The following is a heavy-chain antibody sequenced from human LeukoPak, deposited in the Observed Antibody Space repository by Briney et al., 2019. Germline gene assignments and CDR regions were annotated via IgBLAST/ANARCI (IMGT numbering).Heavy chain of an antibody. CDR2: LSGSGDIT. J-gene: IGHJ4*02. CDR1: GFTFGTYA. V-gene: IGHV3-23*01. Sequence: GGSLRLSCAASGFTFGTYAMYWVRQAPGKGLDWASTLSGSGDITYYADSVTGRFTISRDNSKNTLYLQMNSLRAEDTAVYYCAKAFMIGSSVWGQGTLVTVSS. CDR3: AKAFMIGSSV. D-gene: IGHD3-16*01.